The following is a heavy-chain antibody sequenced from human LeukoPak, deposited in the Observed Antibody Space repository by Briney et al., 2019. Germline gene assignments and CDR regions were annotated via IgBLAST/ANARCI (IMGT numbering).Heavy chain of an antibody. CDR1: RGSIRSNY. D-gene: IGHD5-18*01. V-gene: IGHV4-59*01. Sequence: PSETLSLTCTVHRGSIRSNYWSWIPQPPGKGLGRLGSIYYSGSTHYNPSLKSQVTISVDTSKNQFSLKLSSVTAADPAVLCCARVVDTAINAYFDYCGQGTLVTVSS. J-gene: IGHJ4*02. CDR2: IYYSGST. CDR3: ARVVDTAINAYFDY.